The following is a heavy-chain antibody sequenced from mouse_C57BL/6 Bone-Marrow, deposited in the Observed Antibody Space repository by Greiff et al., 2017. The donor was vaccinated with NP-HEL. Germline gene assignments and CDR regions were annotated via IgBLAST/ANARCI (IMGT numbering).Heavy chain of an antibody. CDR3: TTPYYGNYEEDY. CDR2: IDPENGDT. J-gene: IGHJ4*01. V-gene: IGHV14-4*01. Sequence: EVQLQQSGAELVRPGASVKLSCTASGFNIKDDYMHWVKQRPEQGLEWIGWIDPENGDTEYASKFQGKATITADTSSNTAYLQLSSLTSEDTAVYYCTTPYYGNYEEDYWGQGTSVTVSS. CDR1: GFNIKDDY. D-gene: IGHD2-1*01.